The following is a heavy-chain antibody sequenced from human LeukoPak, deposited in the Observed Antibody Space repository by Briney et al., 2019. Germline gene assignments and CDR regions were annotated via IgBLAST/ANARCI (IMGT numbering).Heavy chain of an antibody. J-gene: IGHJ4*02. V-gene: IGHV4-34*01. D-gene: IGHD2-21*02. Sequence: SETLSLTCAVYGGSFSGYYWSWIRQPPGKGPEWIGEINHSGSTNYNPSLKSRVTISVDTSKNQFSLKLSSVTAADTAVYYCASIAYCGGDCAPSPPYFDYWGQGTLVTVSS. CDR3: ASIAYCGGDCAPSPPYFDY. CDR2: INHSGST. CDR1: GGSFSGYY.